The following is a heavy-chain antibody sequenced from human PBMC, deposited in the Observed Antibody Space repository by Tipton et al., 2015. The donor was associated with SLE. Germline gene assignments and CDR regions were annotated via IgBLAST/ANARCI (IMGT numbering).Heavy chain of an antibody. D-gene: IGHD6-13*01. J-gene: IGHJ5*02. Sequence: GSLRLSCAASGFTFSSYAMSWVRQAPGKGLVWVSAISGSGGSTYYADTVKGRFTISRDNSKNTLYLQMNSLRAEDTAVYYCAKDRAAAGIDWFDPWGQGTLVTVSS. CDR2: ISGSGGST. CDR1: GFTFSSYA. V-gene: IGHV3-23*01. CDR3: AKDRAAAGIDWFDP.